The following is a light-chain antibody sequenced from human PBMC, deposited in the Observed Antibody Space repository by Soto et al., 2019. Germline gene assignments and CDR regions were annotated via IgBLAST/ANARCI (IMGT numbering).Light chain of an antibody. J-gene: IGLJ3*02. Sequence: QSALTQPPSASGSPGQSVTISCTGTSSDVGAYKYVSWYQQYPGKAPKLMIYEVSKRPSGVPDRFSGSKSGNTASLTVSGLPAEDEDDYYCTSYVGSDIWVFGGGTKLTVL. CDR3: TSYVGSDIWV. CDR1: SSDVGAYKY. CDR2: EVS. V-gene: IGLV2-8*01.